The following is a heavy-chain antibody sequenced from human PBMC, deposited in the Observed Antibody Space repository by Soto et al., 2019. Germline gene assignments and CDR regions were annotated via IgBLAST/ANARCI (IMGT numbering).Heavy chain of an antibody. J-gene: IGHJ3*02. V-gene: IGHV3-64*01. D-gene: IGHD2-21*01. CDR3: ARYSPVPRDAFDI. CDR1: GFTFSSYA. CDR2: ISSNGGST. Sequence: VQLVESGGGLVQPGGSLRLSCAASGFTFSSYAMHWVRQAPGKGLEYVSAISSNGGSTYYANSVKGRFTISRDNSKNTLYLQMGSLRAEDMAVYYCARYSPVPRDAFDIWGQGTMVTVSS.